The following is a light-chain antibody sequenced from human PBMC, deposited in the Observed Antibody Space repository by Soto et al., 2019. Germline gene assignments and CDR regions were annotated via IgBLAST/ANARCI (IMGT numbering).Light chain of an antibody. CDR1: QSISSW. J-gene: IGKJ4*01. V-gene: IGKV1-5*01. CDR3: QQANSFPLT. CDR2: DAS. Sequence: DIQMTQSPSTLSASVGDRVTITCRASQSISSWLAWYQQKPGKAPKLLIYDASSLESGVPSRFSGSGSGTEFTLTISSLQPDDFATYYCQQANSFPLTFGRGTKVDIK.